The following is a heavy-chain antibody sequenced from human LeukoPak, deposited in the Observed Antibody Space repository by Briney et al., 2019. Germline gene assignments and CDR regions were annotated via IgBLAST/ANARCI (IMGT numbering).Heavy chain of an antibody. CDR1: GYTFTSYG. Sequence: ASVKVSCKASGYTFTSYGISWVRQAPGQGLEWMGWINPNSGGTNYAQKFQGRVTMTRDTSISTAYMELSSLRSDDTAVYYCARGRYCSSTICSDFDYWGQGTLVTVSS. CDR3: ARGRYCSSTICSDFDY. V-gene: IGHV1-2*02. J-gene: IGHJ4*02. CDR2: INPNSGGT. D-gene: IGHD2-2*01.